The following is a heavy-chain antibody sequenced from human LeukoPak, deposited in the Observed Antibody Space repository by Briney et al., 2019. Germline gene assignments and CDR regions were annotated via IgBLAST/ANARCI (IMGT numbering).Heavy chain of an antibody. CDR1: GGSIRSYY. V-gene: IGHV4-59*01. J-gene: IGHJ4*02. D-gene: IGHD3-3*01. CDR3: ARSTIFGVVYY. Sequence: PSETLSLTCTVSGGSIRSYYWSWIRQPPGKGLEWIGYIYYSGSTNYNPSLKSRVTISVDTSKNQFSLKLSSVTAADTAVYYCARSTIFGVVYYWGQGTLVTVSS. CDR2: IYYSGST.